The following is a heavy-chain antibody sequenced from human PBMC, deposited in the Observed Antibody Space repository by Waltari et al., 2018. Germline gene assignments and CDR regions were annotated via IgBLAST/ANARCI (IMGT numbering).Heavy chain of an antibody. CDR2: IYYSGRT. D-gene: IGHD5-12*01. V-gene: IGHV4-39*01. J-gene: IGHJ4*02. CDR3: ARHRDIVATMFDY. Sequence: QLQLEESGPGLVKPSETLSLTCTVSGGSISSTNYYWGWIRQPPGKGLEWIGTIYYSGRTYYTPSLKSRATISVDTSNNQFSLKLSSVTAADTAVYYCARHRDIVATMFDYWGQGTLVTVSS. CDR1: GGSISSTNYY.